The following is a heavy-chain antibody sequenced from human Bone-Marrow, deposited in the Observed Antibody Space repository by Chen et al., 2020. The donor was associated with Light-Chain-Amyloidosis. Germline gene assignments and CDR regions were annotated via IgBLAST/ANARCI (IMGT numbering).Heavy chain of an antibody. CDR1: GFNFSSFG. CDR3: TRKGGYFDF. V-gene: IGHV3-23*04. J-gene: IGHJ4*02. Sequence: EVQLVESGGGLVQHGGSLRLSCATSGFNFSSFGMSWVRQAPGKGLEWGSTVIGSTVRTYYAGAVKGRFIISRDNTKITLNLQINSLRAGDTAVYFCTRKGGYFDFWGQGSLVTVSS. CDR2: VIGSTVRT. D-gene: IGHD3-10*01.